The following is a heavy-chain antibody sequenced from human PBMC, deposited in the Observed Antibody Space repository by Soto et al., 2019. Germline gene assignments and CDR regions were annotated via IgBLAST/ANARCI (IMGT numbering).Heavy chain of an antibody. J-gene: IGHJ5*02. Sequence: ASVKVSCKASGYTFTSYGISWVRQAPGQGLEWMGWISAYNGNTNYAQKLQGRVTMTTDTSTSTAYMELRSLRSDDTAVYYCARDDYAKPRDPFDPWGQGTLVTVSS. CDR2: ISAYNGNT. CDR1: GYTFTSYG. V-gene: IGHV1-18*01. D-gene: IGHD2-8*01. CDR3: ARDDYAKPRDPFDP.